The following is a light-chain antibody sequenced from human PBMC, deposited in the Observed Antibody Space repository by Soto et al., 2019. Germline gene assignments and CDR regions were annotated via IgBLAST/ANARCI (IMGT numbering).Light chain of an antibody. CDR1: SSDVGGYNY. J-gene: IGLJ1*01. CDR3: SSYTTSNTRQIV. V-gene: IGLV2-14*03. CDR2: DVS. Sequence: QSALNQPASVSGSPGPSITISCTGTSSDVGGYNYVSWYQHHPGKAPKLMIYDVSNRPSGVSNRFSGAKYGNTASLTISGLQPEDEADYYCSSYTTSNTRQIVFGTGTKLTVL.